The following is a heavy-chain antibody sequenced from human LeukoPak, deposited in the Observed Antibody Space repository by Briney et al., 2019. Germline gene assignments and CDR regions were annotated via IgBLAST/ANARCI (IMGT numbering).Heavy chain of an antibody. D-gene: IGHD2-21*02. CDR3: VSLYCGGDCSL. V-gene: IGHV3-74*01. CDR2: INSDGSST. J-gene: IGHJ4*02. CDR1: GFTFSSYW. Sequence: GGSLRLSCAASGFTFSSYWMHWVRQAPGKGLVWVSRINSDGSSTSYADSVKGRFTISRDNAKNTLYLQMNSLRAEDTALYYCVSLYCGGDCSLWGQGTLVSVSS.